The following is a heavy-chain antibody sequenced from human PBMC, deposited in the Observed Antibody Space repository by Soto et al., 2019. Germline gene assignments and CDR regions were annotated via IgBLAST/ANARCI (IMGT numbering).Heavy chain of an antibody. Sequence: GESLKISCKGSGYSFTSYWISWVRQMPGKGLEWMGRIDPSDSYTNYSPSFQGHVTISADKSISTAYLQWSSLKASDTAMYYCARHRGEGMTTVVTERWFDPWGQGTLVTVSS. V-gene: IGHV5-10-1*01. CDR2: IDPSDSYT. CDR1: GYSFTSYW. J-gene: IGHJ5*02. CDR3: ARHRGEGMTTVVTERWFDP. D-gene: IGHD4-17*01.